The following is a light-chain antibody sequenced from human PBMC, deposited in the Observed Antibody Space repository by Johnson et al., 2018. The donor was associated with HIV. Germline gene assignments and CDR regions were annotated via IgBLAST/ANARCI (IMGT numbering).Light chain of an antibody. Sequence: QSVLTQPPSVSAAPGQKVTISCSGSSSNIGNNYVSWYQQLPGTAPKLLISDNNKRPSGIPDRFSGSKSVTSATLVISGLQTGDEADYYCGTWDTSLSAPYVFGTGTKVTVL. CDR1: SSNIGNNY. CDR2: DNN. V-gene: IGLV1-51*01. J-gene: IGLJ1*01. CDR3: GTWDTSLSAPYV.